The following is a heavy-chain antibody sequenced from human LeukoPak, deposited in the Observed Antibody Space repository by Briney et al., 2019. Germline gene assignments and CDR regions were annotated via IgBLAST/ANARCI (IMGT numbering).Heavy chain of an antibody. CDR2: FYHIGIT. D-gene: IGHD3-22*01. CDR1: LYSPTGVYS. J-gene: IGHJ4*02. Sequence: SETPSLTCALSLYSPTGVYSWTWFGQPPGKGLEWMGCFYHIGITNYKAARKSRVTISVDTPNNHFSLKLSSVTDAHTAVYYCARGLRPYYYDSSSYYYVGNYFDYWGQGTLVTVSS. V-gene: IGHV4-38-2*01. CDR3: ARGLRPYYYDSSSYYYVGNYFDY.